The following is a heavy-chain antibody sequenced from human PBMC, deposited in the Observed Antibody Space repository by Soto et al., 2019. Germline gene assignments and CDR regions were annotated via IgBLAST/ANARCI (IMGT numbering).Heavy chain of an antibody. J-gene: IGHJ4*02. CDR1: GFTYSRSA. CDR2: IDPSGHVT. D-gene: IGHD5-18*01. Sequence: GGSLRLSCAASGFTYSRSAMSWVRQAPGRGLEWVSAIDPSGHVTVYANSVKGRFTISRDNSKSTLYLQMNSLRAEDTAVYYCAKGAMSTSGFEYWGLGTLVTVSS. CDR3: AKGAMSTSGFEY. V-gene: IGHV3-23*01.